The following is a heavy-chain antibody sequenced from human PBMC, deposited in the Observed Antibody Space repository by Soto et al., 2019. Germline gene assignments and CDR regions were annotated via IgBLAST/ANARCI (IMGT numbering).Heavy chain of an antibody. D-gene: IGHD3-10*02. CDR3: ASMIGDPVLSFDS. CDR1: GGSISSSY. J-gene: IGHJ5*01. Sequence: QVQLQESGPGLVKPSETLSLTCTVSGGSISSSYGAGIRQPPGKGLEWFGFFFYSGSTSYNPSLKSRVTISIDTSEYQFSLKLNSVTAADTAVYYCASMIGDPVLSFDSWGQGTLVAVSS. CDR2: FFYSGST. V-gene: IGHV4-59*01.